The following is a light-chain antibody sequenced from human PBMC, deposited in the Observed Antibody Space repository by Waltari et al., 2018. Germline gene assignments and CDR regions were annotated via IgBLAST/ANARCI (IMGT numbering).Light chain of an antibody. V-gene: IGKV3-15*01. CDR1: QGINSD. CDR2: GAY. J-gene: IGKJ1*01. Sequence: EIVMTQSPATLSVSPGEAATLSCRASQGINSDLAWYQHKPGQAPRLLIYGAYTRAAGVTARFSGSGSGTEFTLTISSLQSEDFGVYYCQQSKVWPAFGQGPKVEIK. CDR3: QQSKVWPA.